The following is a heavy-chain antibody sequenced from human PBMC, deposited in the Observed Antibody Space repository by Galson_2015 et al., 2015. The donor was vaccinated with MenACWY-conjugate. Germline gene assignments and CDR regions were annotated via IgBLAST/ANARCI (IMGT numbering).Heavy chain of an antibody. D-gene: IGHD6-19*01. CDR1: GFSLRTGTGG. V-gene: IGHV2-5*02. J-gene: IGHJ5*02. CDR2: IYWDDDK. Sequence: PALAIPSRTLALPCTFSGFSLRTGTGGVAWIRQPPGKALEWLALIYWDDDKRYSPSLKRRLTITKGTSKNKVVFTMTNMDPVETTTYYCTYLGMAVDGGGDFAHGGRGTWSTVSS. CDR3: TYLGMAVDGGGDFAH.